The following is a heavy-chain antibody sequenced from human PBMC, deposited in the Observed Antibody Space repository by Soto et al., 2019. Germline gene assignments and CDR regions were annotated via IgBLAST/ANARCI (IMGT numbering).Heavy chain of an antibody. CDR3: ARAPYCSSTSCATLTFDY. CDR1: GYTFTSYG. J-gene: IGHJ4*02. D-gene: IGHD2-2*01. Sequence: GASVKVSCKASGYTFTSYGISWVRQAPGQGLEWMGIINPSGGSTSYAQKFQGRVTMTRDTSTSTVYMELSSLRSEDTAVYYCARAPYCSSTSCATLTFDYWGQGTLVTVSS. V-gene: IGHV1-46*03. CDR2: INPSGGST.